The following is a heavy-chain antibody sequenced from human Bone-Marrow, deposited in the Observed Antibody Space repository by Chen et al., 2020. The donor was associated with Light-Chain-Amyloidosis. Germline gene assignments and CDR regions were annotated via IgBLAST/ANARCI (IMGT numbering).Heavy chain of an antibody. D-gene: IGHD2-2*01. J-gene: IGHJ6*02. CDR2: VLYSGST. Sequence: QLQLQESGPGLVKPSETLSLTCTVSGGPISSGSYYWGWIRQPAGKGLEWIGSVLYSGSTHYNPSLKSRVTISVDTSKNQFSLKLSSVTAADTAVYYCARQYCTSTSCFSWGLYYFYGMDVWGQGTTVTVSS. V-gene: IGHV4-39*01. CDR3: ARQYCTSTSCFSWGLYYFYGMDV. CDR1: GGPISSGSYY.